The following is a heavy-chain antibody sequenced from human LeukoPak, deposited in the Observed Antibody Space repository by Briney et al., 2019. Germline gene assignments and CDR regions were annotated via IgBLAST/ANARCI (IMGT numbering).Heavy chain of an antibody. CDR1: GFTFSSYS. J-gene: IGHJ4*02. V-gene: IGHV3-48*04. CDR2: ISSSSTI. CDR3: ARELWDSNYSIDY. Sequence: GGSLRLSCAASGFTFSSYSMNWVRQAPGKGREWVSYISSSSTIYYADSVKGRFTISRDNAKNSLYLQMNSLRAEDTAVYYCARELWDSNYSIDYWGQGTLVTVSS. D-gene: IGHD4-11*01.